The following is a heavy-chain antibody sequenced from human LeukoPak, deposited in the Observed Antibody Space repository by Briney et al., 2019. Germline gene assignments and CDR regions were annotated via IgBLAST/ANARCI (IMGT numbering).Heavy chain of an antibody. D-gene: IGHD6-19*01. CDR3: ARDVGSGWFNY. CDR1: GGSINSGDYY. Sequence: PSETLSLTCTVSGGSINSGDYYWSWIRQPPGKGLEWIGYIYYSGSTYYNPSLKSRLTMSVDTSKNQFSLKLSSVTAADTAVYYCARDVGSGWFNYWGQGTLVTVSS. J-gene: IGHJ4*02. V-gene: IGHV4-30-4*01. CDR2: IYYSGST.